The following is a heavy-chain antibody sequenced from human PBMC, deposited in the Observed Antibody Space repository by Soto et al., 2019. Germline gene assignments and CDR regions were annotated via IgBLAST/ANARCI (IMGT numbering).Heavy chain of an antibody. CDR1: GFTFSSYG. CDR3: AKAHPIIVVVTAALDY. V-gene: IGHV3-30*18. Sequence: VGSLRLSCAASGFTFSSYGMHWVRQAPGKGLEWVAVISYDGSNKYYADSVKGRFTISRDNSKNTLYLQMNSLRAEDTAVYYCAKAHPIIVVVTAALDYWGQGTLVTVSS. J-gene: IGHJ4*02. D-gene: IGHD2-21*02. CDR2: ISYDGSNK.